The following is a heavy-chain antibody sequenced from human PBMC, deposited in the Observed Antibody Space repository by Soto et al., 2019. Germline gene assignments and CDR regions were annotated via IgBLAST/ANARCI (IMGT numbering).Heavy chain of an antibody. V-gene: IGHV3-33*01. J-gene: IGHJ4*01. CDR1: GFTFSSYG. CDR2: IWYDGSKD. Sequence: RRLSCAASGFTFSSYGMHWVRQAPGKGLEWVAVIWYDGSKDYYADSVKGRFTTSRDNSKNTVYLQMDNLRVEDTAVYYCARVDVECFDYWGQGAMVTVS. D-gene: IGHD3-3*01. CDR3: ARVDVECFDY.